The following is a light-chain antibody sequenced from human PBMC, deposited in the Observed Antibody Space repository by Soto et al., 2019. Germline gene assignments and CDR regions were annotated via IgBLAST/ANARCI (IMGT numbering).Light chain of an antibody. V-gene: IGLV1-40*01. CDR2: GNS. CDR3: QSYDSSLSGWV. Sequence: QYVLTQPPSVSGAPGQRVTSSCTGSSNIGAGYDVHWYQQLPGTAPKLLIYGNSNRPSWVPDRFSGSKSGTSASLAITGLQAEDEADYYCQSYDSSLSGWVFGGGTKLTVL. CDR1: SSNIGAGYD. J-gene: IGLJ3*02.